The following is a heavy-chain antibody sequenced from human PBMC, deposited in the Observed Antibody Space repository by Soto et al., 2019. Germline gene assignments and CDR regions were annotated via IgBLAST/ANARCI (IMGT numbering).Heavy chain of an antibody. J-gene: IGHJ5*01. Sequence: PSETLSLTCAVYGGSLSAYYWSWVRQPPGKGLEWIGEINYGGNANYNPSLKSRVTISVDTSKNQFSLKLNSVTAADTAVYYCARSQKGEIWNGYYNKFKWFDSWGQGTLVTVSS. CDR3: ARSQKGEIWNGYYNKFKWFDS. D-gene: IGHD3-3*01. CDR2: INYGGNA. V-gene: IGHV4-34*01. CDR1: GGSLSAYY.